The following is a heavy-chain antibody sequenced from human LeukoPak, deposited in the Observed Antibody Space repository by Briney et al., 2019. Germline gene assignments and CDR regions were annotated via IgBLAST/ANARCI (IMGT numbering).Heavy chain of an antibody. V-gene: IGHV1-18*01. J-gene: IGHJ4*02. CDR2: ISAYNGNT. CDR3: ARDYSSGWSFDY. Sequence: ASVKVSCTASGYTFTSYGISWVRRAPGQGLEGMGWISAYNGNTNYAQKLQGRVTMTTDTSTSTAYMELRSLRSDDTAVYYCARDYSSGWSFDYWGQGTLVTVSS. CDR1: GYTFTSYG. D-gene: IGHD6-19*01.